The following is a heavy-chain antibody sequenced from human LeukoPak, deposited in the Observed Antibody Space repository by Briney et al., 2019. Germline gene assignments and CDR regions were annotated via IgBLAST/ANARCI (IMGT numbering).Heavy chain of an antibody. Sequence: ASVKVSCKASGYTFTSYYMHWVRQAPGQGLEWMGIINPSGGSTSYAQKFQGRVTMTRDTSTSTAYMELRSLRSDDTAMYYCARDGDKYCSSKSCYSGYYYYGMDAWGQGTTVTVSS. CDR2: INPSGGST. D-gene: IGHD2-2*01. J-gene: IGHJ6*02. CDR1: GYTFTSYY. V-gene: IGHV1-46*01. CDR3: ARDGDKYCSSKSCYSGYYYYGMDA.